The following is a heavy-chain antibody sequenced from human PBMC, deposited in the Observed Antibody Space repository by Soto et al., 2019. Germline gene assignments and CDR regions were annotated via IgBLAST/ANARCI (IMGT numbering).Heavy chain of an antibody. J-gene: IGHJ6*02. CDR1: GFTFNAFA. V-gene: IGHV3-30-3*01. D-gene: IGHD2-21*01. CDR3: GRDVVPGAYSYYYGVDV. CDR2: ISYDGDKK. Sequence: GGSLRLSCAGSGFTFNAFAIHWVRQAPGKGLEWVAVISYDGDKKYYVDSVKDRFTISKDNSRNMVYLHVSSLRPEDTAVYYCGRDVVPGAYSYYYGVDVWGQGTTVTVSS.